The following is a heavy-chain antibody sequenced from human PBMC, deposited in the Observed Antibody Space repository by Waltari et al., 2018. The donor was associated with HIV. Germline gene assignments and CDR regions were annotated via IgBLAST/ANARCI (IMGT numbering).Heavy chain of an antibody. D-gene: IGHD3-10*01. V-gene: IGHV3-23*01. CDR1: GFIFTDFA. CDR3: VKDSGRAADVFDL. J-gene: IGHJ3*01. Sequence: QLLESGGGLVEPGGSLSLSWAGSGFIFTDFAMDWVRQAPGKGLEWVSAIRGGGETFYADSVKGRFTISRDNSKNTLYLQMNSLRADDAAVYYCVKDSGRAADVFDLWGQGTMVTVSS. CDR2: IRGGGET.